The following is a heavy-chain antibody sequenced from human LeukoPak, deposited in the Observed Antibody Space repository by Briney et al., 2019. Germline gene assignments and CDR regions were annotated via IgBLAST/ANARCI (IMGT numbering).Heavy chain of an antibody. V-gene: IGHV3-21*06. CDR2: ISGSSSYI. CDR1: GFTFSSYA. D-gene: IGHD6-13*01. J-gene: IGHJ4*02. CDR3: ARVRSSLSDY. Sequence: GGSLRLSCVASGFTFSSYAINWVRQAPGKGLEWVSSISGSSSYIYYADSVKGRFTISRDNAKNSLYLQMNSLRAEDTAVYYCARVRSSLSDYWGQGTLVTVSS.